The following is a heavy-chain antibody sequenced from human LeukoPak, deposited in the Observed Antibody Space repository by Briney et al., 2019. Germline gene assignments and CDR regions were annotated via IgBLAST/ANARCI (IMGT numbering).Heavy chain of an antibody. D-gene: IGHD4-23*01. Sequence: GGSLRLSCAASGFTFVSYGMHWVRQAPGKGPEWVTFIRYDGSDKDYADSVKGRFTISRDNSKNTLYLQMNSLRREDTAVYYCAKDAHLLYGGKRDYYFDYWGQGTLVTVSS. J-gene: IGHJ4*02. CDR3: AKDAHLLYGGKRDYYFDY. CDR2: IRYDGSDK. V-gene: IGHV3-30*02. CDR1: GFTFVSYG.